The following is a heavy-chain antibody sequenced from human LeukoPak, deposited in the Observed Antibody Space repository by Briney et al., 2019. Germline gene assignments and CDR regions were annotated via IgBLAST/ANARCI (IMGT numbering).Heavy chain of an antibody. CDR2: IYYSGST. Sequence: SETLSLTCTVSGGSISSYYWSWIRQPPGKGLEWIGYIYYSGSTNYNPSLKSRVTISVDTSKNQFSLKLSSVTAADTAVYYCARATVAGTRYFDYWGQGTLVTVSS. CDR3: ARATVAGTRYFDY. CDR1: GGSISSYY. J-gene: IGHJ4*02. D-gene: IGHD6-19*01. V-gene: IGHV4-59*01.